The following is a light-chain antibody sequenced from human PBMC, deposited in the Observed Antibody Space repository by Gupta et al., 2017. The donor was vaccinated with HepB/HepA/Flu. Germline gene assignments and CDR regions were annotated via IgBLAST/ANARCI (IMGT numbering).Light chain of an antibody. CDR2: AAS. CDR1: QGISSD. Sequence: DIQLTQSPSFLCASVGDRVTITCRASQGISSDLVWYQQKPGKTPKLLIFAASTLQSGVPSRFSGSGSGTEFTLTISSLQPEDFATYYCQQLNSFPLTFGQGTRLEI. J-gene: IGKJ5*01. V-gene: IGKV1-9*01. CDR3: QQLNSFPLT.